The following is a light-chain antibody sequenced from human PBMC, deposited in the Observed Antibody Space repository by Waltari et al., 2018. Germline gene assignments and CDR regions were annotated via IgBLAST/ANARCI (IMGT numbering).Light chain of an antibody. CDR1: SSDVGNYNL. Sequence: QSALTQPASVSGSPGQSITISCTGTSSDVGNYNLVSWYQQHPGKAPKLIIYEVSPGPSGVSNRFSGSKSGTTASLTISGLQAEDEADFYCCSYAGSGSSVVFGGGTKLTVL. CDR2: EVS. J-gene: IGLJ2*01. V-gene: IGLV2-23*02. CDR3: CSYAGSGSSVV.